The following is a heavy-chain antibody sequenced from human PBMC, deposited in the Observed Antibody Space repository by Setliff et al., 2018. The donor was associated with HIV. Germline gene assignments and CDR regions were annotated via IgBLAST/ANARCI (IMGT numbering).Heavy chain of an antibody. J-gene: IGHJ4*02. V-gene: IGHV3-23*01. CDR2: ISASDVST. D-gene: IGHD5-12*01. CDR3: ARGMGYNVYGKGSYFDH. CDR1: GDSVSSRSYY. Sequence: PSETLSLTCTVSGDSVSSRSYYWSWIRQPPGKGLEWVSAISASDVSTYYIDSVKGRFTVSRDNSKNTLFLQMNNLRAGDTAVYYCARGMGYNVYGKGSYFDHWGQGILVTVSS.